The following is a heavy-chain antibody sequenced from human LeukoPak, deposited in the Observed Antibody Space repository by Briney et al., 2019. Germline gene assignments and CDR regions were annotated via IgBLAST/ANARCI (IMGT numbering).Heavy chain of an antibody. CDR3: AHSTGSGAPTDGPADY. V-gene: IGHV4-34*01. CDR2: INDSEST. CDR1: GGSVSNYY. D-gene: IGHD3-10*01. J-gene: IGHJ4*02. Sequence: SETLSLTCAVYGGSVSNYYWSWIRQPPGKGPEWIGEINDSESTNYNPSLKSRVTILVVKSKKQFSLKLRSVTVADTAVYYCAHSTGSGAPTDGPADYWGQGTLVTVSS.